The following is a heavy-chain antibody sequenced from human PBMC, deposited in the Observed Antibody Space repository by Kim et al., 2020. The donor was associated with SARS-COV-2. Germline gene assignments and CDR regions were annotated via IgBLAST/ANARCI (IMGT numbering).Heavy chain of an antibody. J-gene: IGHJ6*02. CDR2: ISAYNGNT. D-gene: IGHD2-15*01. CDR3: ARDLDLSQGLERTIVVVVALYYYYGMDV. Sequence: ASVKVSCKASGYTFTSYGISWVRQAPGQGLEWMGWISAYNGNTNYAQKLQGRVTMTTDTSTSTAYMELRSLRSDDTAVYYCARDLDLSQGLERTIVVVVALYYYYGMDVWGQGTTVTVSS. CDR1: GYTFTSYG. V-gene: IGHV1-18*01.